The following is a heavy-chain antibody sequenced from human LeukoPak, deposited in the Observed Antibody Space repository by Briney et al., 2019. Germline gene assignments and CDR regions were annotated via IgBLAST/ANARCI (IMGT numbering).Heavy chain of an antibody. V-gene: IGHV4-59*01. CDR2: IYYSGST. CDR3: ARGGYCSSSSCYGDDAFDI. J-gene: IGHJ3*02. D-gene: IGHD2-2*01. Sequence: PSETLSLTCTVSGGSISNYYWSWIRQSPGEGLEWIGYIYYSGSTNYNPSPMSRVTISVDTPRNQFSLRLSSVTAADTAMYYCARGGYCSSSSCYGDDAFDIWGQGTMVTVSS. CDR1: GGSISNYY.